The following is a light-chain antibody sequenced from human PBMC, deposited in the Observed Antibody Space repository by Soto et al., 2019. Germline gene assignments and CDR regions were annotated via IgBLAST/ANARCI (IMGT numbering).Light chain of an antibody. V-gene: IGKV1-39*01. CDR3: QQSYSTPQYT. CDR1: QSISSY. CDR2: AAS. Sequence: DIQMTQSPSSLSASVGDRVTITYRASQSISSYLNGYQQKPGKAPKLLIYAASSLQSGVPSRFSGSGSGTDFTLTISSLQPEDFATYYCQQSYSTPQYTFGQGTKLEIK. J-gene: IGKJ2*01.